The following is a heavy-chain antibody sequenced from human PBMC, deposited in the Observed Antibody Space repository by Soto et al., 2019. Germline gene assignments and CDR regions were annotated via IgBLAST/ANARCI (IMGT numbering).Heavy chain of an antibody. J-gene: IGHJ3*02. V-gene: IGHV3-33*01. Sequence: QVQLVESGGGVVQPGRSLRLSCAASGFTFSSYGMHWVRQAPGKGLEWVAVIWYDGSNKYYADSVKGRFTISRDNSKNTLYLQMNSLRAEDTAVYYCAREKRTLRAFDIWGQGTMVTVSS. CDR2: IWYDGSNK. CDR1: GFTFSSYG. CDR3: AREKRTLRAFDI.